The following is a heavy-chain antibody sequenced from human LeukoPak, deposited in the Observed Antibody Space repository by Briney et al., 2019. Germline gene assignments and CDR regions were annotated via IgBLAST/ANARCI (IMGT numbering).Heavy chain of an antibody. Sequence: ASVKVSCKASGYTFTSYDINWVRQATGQGLEWMGWMNPNSGNTGYAQKFQGRVTITADKSTSTAYMELSSLRSEDTAVYYCARALVAAAGIPFDYWGQGTLVTVSS. V-gene: IGHV1-8*03. CDR1: GYTFTSYD. J-gene: IGHJ4*02. D-gene: IGHD6-13*01. CDR2: MNPNSGNT. CDR3: ARALVAAAGIPFDY.